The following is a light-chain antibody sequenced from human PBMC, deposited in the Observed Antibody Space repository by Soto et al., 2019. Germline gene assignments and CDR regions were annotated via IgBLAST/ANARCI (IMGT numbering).Light chain of an antibody. J-gene: IGLJ2*01. CDR2: DVA. CDR1: NSDVGGYNY. CDR3: CSYVARLRVV. V-gene: IGLV2-11*01. Sequence: QSALTQPRSVSGSPGQSVTISCIGTNSDVGGYNYVSWYQHKPGKAPNLLIYDVAEWPSGVPDRFSGSKSGNTASLTISGLQTEDEADYYCCSYVARLRVVFGGGTKLTVL.